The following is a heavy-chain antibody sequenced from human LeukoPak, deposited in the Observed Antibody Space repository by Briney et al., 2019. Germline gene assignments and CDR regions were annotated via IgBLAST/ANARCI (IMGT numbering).Heavy chain of an antibody. CDR1: GYTFTSYA. CDR2: INTNTGNP. D-gene: IGHD3-22*01. Sequence: ASVKVSCKASGYTFTSYAMNWVRQAPGQGLEWMGWINTNTGNPTYAQGFTGRFAFSLDTSVSTAYLQISSLKAEDTAVYYCARVLGAEYDSSGYFDYWGQGTLVTVSS. J-gene: IGHJ4*02. CDR3: ARVLGAEYDSSGYFDY. V-gene: IGHV7-4-1*02.